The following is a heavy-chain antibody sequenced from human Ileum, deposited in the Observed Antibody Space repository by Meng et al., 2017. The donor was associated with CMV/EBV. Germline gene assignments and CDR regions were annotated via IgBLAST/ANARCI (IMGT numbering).Heavy chain of an antibody. CDR2: ISWGGGSA. D-gene: IGHD6-13*01. CDR1: GFTFDDYA. Sequence: GESLKIPCAASGFTFDDYAMHWVRQAPGKGLEWVSLISWGGGSASYADSVKGRFTISRDNSKNSLFLQMNSLRAEDTALYYCAREYSSGWWYFDHWGQGTLVTVSS. CDR3: AREYSSGWWYFDH. J-gene: IGHJ4*02. V-gene: IGHV3-43D*03.